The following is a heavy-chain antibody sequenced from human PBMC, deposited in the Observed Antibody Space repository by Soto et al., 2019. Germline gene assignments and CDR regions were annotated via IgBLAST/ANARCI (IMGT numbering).Heavy chain of an antibody. CDR3: ARLNVDTAMVKGYYFDD. CDR1: GYTFTSYG. CDR2: ISAYNGNT. D-gene: IGHD5-18*01. V-gene: IGHV1-18*01. J-gene: IGHJ4*02. Sequence: ASVKVSCKASGYTFTSYGISWVRQAPGQGLEWMGWISAYNGNTNYAQKLQGRVTMTTDTSTSTAYMELRSLRSDDTAVYYCARLNVDTAMVKGYYFDDWGQGTVVTVSS.